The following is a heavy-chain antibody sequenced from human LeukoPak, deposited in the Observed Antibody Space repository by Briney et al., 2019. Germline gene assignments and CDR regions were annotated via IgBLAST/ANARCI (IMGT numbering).Heavy chain of an antibody. D-gene: IGHD6-19*01. CDR3: ARHPSSGWTLGY. CDR1: GYSFTSYW. Sequence: NPGESLKISCKGSGYSFTSYWISWVRQMPGKGLEWMGRIDPSDSYTNYSPSFQGHVTISADKSINTAYLQWSSLKASDTAMYYCARHPSSGWTLGYWGQGTLVTVSS. V-gene: IGHV5-10-1*01. J-gene: IGHJ4*02. CDR2: IDPSDSYT.